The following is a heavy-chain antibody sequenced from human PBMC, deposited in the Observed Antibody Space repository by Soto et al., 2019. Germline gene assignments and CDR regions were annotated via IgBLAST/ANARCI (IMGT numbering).Heavy chain of an antibody. CDR1: GFTFSSYG. D-gene: IGHD2-2*01. J-gene: IGHJ6*02. CDR2: IWYDGSNK. V-gene: IGHV3-33*01. Sequence: GGSLRLSCAASGFTFSSYGMHWVRQAPGKGLEWVAVIWYDGSNKYYADSVKGRFTISRDNSKNTLYLQMNSLRAEDTAVYYCARAPQPSDYYGMDVWGQGTTVTVSS. CDR3: ARAPQPSDYYGMDV.